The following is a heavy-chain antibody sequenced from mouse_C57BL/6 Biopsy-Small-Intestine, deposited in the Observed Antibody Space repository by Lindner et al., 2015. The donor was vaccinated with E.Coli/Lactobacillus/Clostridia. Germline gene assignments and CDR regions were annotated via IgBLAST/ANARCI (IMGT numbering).Heavy chain of an antibody. Sequence: VQLQESGAELVRPGTSVKVSCKASGYAFTNYLIEWVKQRPGQGLEWIGVINPGSGGTKCNEKFKGKATLTADKSSNTAYMQLSSLTSEDSAVYFCARSGYYVSFAYWGQGTLVTVSA. CDR3: ARSGYYVSFAY. J-gene: IGHJ3*01. D-gene: IGHD2-3*01. CDR1: GYAFTNYL. CDR2: INPGSGGT. V-gene: IGHV1-54*01.